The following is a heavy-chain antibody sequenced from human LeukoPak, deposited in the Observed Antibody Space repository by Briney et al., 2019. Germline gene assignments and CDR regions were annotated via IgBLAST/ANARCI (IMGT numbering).Heavy chain of an antibody. Sequence: GGSLRLSCAASGFTFSNYAMSWVRQAPGRGLEWVSTISSSGGSTYFADSVKGRFTISRDNSKNTLYLQMSSLRAEDTAVFYCAKDQIRFLEWLSYYFDYWGQGTLVTVSS. V-gene: IGHV3-23*01. J-gene: IGHJ4*02. D-gene: IGHD3-3*01. CDR3: AKDQIRFLEWLSYYFDY. CDR1: GFTFSNYA. CDR2: ISSSGGST.